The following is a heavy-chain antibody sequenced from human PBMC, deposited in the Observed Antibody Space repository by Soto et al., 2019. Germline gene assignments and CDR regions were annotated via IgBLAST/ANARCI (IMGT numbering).Heavy chain of an antibody. CDR3: ARDRSADRFVQYFQH. Sequence: GESLKISCKGSGYRFSTFWIGWVRQMPGKGLEWVAIIYPDQSRAMYSPAFQGQVTISVDKSISTAYLQWNSLTSEDTAVYYCARDRSADRFVQYFQHWGPGTLVTVSS. J-gene: IGHJ1*01. CDR1: GYRFSTFW. CDR2: IYPDQSRA. V-gene: IGHV5-51*01. D-gene: IGHD6-19*01.